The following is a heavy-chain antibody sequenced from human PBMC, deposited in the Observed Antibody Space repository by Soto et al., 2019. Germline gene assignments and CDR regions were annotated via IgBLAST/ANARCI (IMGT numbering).Heavy chain of an antibody. D-gene: IGHD3-22*01. J-gene: IGHJ6*02. CDR3: ARSYDSSGYYYGGYYYYGMDV. Sequence: SVKVSCKASGGTFSSYAISWVRQAPGQGLEWMGGIIPIFGTANYAQKFQGRVTITADESTSTAYMELSSLRSEDTAVYYCARSYDSSGYYYGGYYYYGMDVWGQGTTVTVSS. CDR2: IIPIFGTA. V-gene: IGHV1-69*13. CDR1: GGTFSSYA.